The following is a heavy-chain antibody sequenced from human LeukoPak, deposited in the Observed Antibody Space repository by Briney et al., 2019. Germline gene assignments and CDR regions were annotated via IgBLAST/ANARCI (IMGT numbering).Heavy chain of an antibody. D-gene: IGHD5-12*01. CDR3: ARGRSYSGYEERWETYYFDY. Sequence: PSETLSLTCAVYGGSFSGYYWSWNRQPPGKGLEWMGEINHSGSTNYNPSLKSRVTISVDTSKNQFSLKLSSVTAADTAVYYCARGRSYSGYEERWETYYFDYWGQGTLVTVSS. V-gene: IGHV4-34*01. CDR1: GGSFSGYY. CDR2: INHSGST. J-gene: IGHJ4*02.